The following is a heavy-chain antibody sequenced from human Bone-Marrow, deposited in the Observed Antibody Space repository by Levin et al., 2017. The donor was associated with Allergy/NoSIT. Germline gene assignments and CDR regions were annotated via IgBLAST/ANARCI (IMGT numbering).Heavy chain of an antibody. V-gene: IGHV4-59*01. CDR1: GGSINSDC. J-gene: IGHJ5*02. CDR3: AKDVAGSSGWLLGAWFDP. CDR2: VYFSGST. D-gene: IGHD6-19*01. Sequence: ASETLSLTCSVSGGSINSDCWSWVRQSPGKGLEWIGHVYFSGSTKYNPSLKSRVTISADRSNMHLSLKLSAVTAADTGIYYCAKDVAGSSGWLLGAWFDPWGQGTLVTVSS.